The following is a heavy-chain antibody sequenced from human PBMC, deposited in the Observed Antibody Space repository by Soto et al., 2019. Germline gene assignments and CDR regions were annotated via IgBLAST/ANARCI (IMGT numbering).Heavy chain of an antibody. J-gene: IGHJ4*02. D-gene: IGHD3-22*01. Sequence: ASVKVSCKASGGTFSSYAISWVRQAPGQGLEWMGGIIPIFGTANYAQKFQGRVTITADESTSTAYMELSSLRSEDTAVYYCAREPVYYYDSSGYSWGQGTLVTVSS. CDR2: IIPIFGTA. V-gene: IGHV1-69*13. CDR1: GGTFSSYA. CDR3: AREPVYYYDSSGYS.